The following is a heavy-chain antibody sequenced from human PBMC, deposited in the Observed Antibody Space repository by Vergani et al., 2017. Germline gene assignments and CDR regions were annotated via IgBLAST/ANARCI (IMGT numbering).Heavy chain of an antibody. CDR3: TTDPRYCGDGSCYWLRDHHYYGMDV. V-gene: IGHV3-15*07. CDR2: INSTFDRGTT. D-gene: IGHD2-21*01. J-gene: IGHJ6*02. CDR1: GFSFRNAW. Sequence: EVQLVESGGGIVKPGGSLRLSCVASGFSFRNAWMNWVRRTPGKGLECVGRINSTFDRGTTDYAAAVKGRFTISRDDSKNTLFLQMNGLKTEDIGVYYCTTDPRYCGDGSCYWLRDHHYYGMDVWGQGTTVTVSS.